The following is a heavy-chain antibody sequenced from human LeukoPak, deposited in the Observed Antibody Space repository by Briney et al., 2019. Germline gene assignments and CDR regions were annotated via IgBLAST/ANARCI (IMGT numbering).Heavy chain of an antibody. Sequence: GGSLRLSCAASGFTFSNYAMHWVRQAPGKGLEWVAVMSYDGSNKYQADSVKGRFTISRDNSKNTLYLQMNSLRPEDTAVYYCAKDSGWPFDYWGQGTLVTVSS. CDR1: GFTFSNYA. CDR2: MSYDGSNK. CDR3: AKDSGWPFDY. J-gene: IGHJ4*02. V-gene: IGHV3-30*18. D-gene: IGHD6-19*01.